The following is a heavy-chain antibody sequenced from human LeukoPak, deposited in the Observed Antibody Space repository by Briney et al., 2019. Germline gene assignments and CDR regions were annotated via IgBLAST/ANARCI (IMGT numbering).Heavy chain of an antibody. J-gene: IGHJ2*01. D-gene: IGHD3-9*01. CDR1: GFTFSSYA. V-gene: IGHV3-23*01. CDR3: ARGGDYDILTGYYNLRTRDWYFDL. Sequence: GGSLRLSCAASGFTFSSYAMSWVRQAPGKGLEWVSAISGSGGSTYYADSVKGRFTISRDNSKNTLYLQMNSLRAEDTAVYYCARGGDYDILTGYYNLRTRDWYFDLWGRGTLVTVSS. CDR2: ISGSGGST.